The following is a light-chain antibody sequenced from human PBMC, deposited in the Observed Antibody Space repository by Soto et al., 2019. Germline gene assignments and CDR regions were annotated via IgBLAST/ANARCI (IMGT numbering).Light chain of an antibody. V-gene: IGKV1-9*01. CDR2: AAS. J-gene: IGKJ4*01. CDR3: QQLNSYLALT. CDR1: QGISSH. Sequence: DIQLTQSPSFLSASVGDRVTITCRASQGISSHLAWYQQIPGKAPKLLIYAASTLQSGVPSRFSGSGSGTEFTLTISSLQPEDFATYYCQQLNSYLALTFGGGTKVEIK.